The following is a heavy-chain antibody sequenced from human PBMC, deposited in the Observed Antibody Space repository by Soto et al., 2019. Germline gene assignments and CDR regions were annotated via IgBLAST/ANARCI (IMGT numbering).Heavy chain of an antibody. D-gene: IGHD3-3*01. Sequence: QVQLVESGGGVVQPGRSLRLSCAASGFTFSSYGMHWVRQAPGKGLEWVAGIWYDGSNKYYADSVKGRFTISRDNSKNTLYLQMNSLRAEDTAVYYCARDRAYYDFWSGLLWGQGTLVTVSS. V-gene: IGHV3-33*01. CDR1: GFTFSSYG. CDR3: ARDRAYYDFWSGLL. J-gene: IGHJ4*02. CDR2: IWYDGSNK.